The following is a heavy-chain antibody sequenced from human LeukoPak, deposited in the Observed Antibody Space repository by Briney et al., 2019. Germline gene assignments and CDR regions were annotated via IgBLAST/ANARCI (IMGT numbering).Heavy chain of an antibody. CDR2: ISYDGSNK. Sequence: QPGGSLRLSCAASGFTFSSYAMHWVRRAPGKGLEWVAVISYDGSNKYYADSVKGRFTISRDNSKNTLYLQMNSLRAEDTAVYYCARDGGAVAASNYFDYWGQGTLVTVSS. J-gene: IGHJ4*02. CDR1: GFTFSSYA. CDR3: ARDGGAVAASNYFDY. V-gene: IGHV3-30-3*01. D-gene: IGHD6-19*01.